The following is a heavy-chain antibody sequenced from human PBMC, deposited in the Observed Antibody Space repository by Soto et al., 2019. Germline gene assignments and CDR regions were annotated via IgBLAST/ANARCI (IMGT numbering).Heavy chain of an antibody. V-gene: IGHV4-34*01. D-gene: IGHD1-26*01. J-gene: IGHJ5*02. Sequence: SETLSLTCPVYCRYFSGYYWRWLSKPQGKGLEWIGEIKHSGSTKYNPSLTIRVTIXVRTYQNQFSLKLGCVTAADTAVYYCARVLTNEGATIRAGVYNWFDPWCQETLITASS. CDR1: CRYFSGYY. CDR3: ARVLTNEGATIRAGVYNWFDP. CDR2: IKHSGST.